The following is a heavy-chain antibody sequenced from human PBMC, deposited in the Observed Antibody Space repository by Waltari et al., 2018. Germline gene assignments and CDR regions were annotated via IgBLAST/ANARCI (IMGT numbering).Heavy chain of an antibody. Sequence: EVQLVQSGAEVKKPGESLRISCKGSGFSFTNYLISWVRQMPGKGLEWMGRIDPSDSYTNYSPSFQGHVTISADKSISTAYLKWSSLKASDTAMYYCARHSSSPFDYWGQGTLVTVSS. CDR2: IDPSDSYT. J-gene: IGHJ4*02. CDR1: GFSFTNYL. V-gene: IGHV5-10-1*03. CDR3: ARHSSSPFDY. D-gene: IGHD6-6*01.